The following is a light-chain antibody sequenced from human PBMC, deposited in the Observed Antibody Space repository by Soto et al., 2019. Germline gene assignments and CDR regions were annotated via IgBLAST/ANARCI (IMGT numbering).Light chain of an antibody. CDR1: QSVGSS. CDR2: DAS. Sequence: EIVLTQSPATLSLSPGEIATLSCRASQSVGSSLAWYQQKPGQAPRLLIYDASNRATGIPARFSGSGSGTDFTLTISSLEPEDFAVYYCQQRSNWPRITFGQGTRLEIK. J-gene: IGKJ5*01. CDR3: QQRSNWPRIT. V-gene: IGKV3-11*01.